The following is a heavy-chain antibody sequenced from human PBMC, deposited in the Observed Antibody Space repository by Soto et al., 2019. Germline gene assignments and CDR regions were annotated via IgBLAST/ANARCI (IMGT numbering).Heavy chain of an antibody. CDR2: ISGRGART. V-gene: IGHV3-23*02. Sequence: GGSLRLSCSGSGFTFSSYGMSWVRQAPGKGLAWVSCISGRGARTYHEDSVTGSFTISRDTSNNTTYMQMNSLTDEDKDVYFCAKILSAARIEYWGQGTLLTV. D-gene: IGHD6-6*01. CDR1: GFTFSSYG. J-gene: IGHJ4*02. CDR3: AKILSAARIEY.